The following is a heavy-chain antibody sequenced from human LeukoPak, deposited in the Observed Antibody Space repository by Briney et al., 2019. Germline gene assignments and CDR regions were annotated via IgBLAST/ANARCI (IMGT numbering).Heavy chain of an antibody. J-gene: IGHJ4*02. CDR1: GFTFDDYA. CDR3: AKGRNYDSSGSAFDY. V-gene: IGHV3-9*01. D-gene: IGHD3-22*01. Sequence: GGSLRLSCAASGFTFDDYAMYWVRQAPGKGLEWVSGISWSSGRIGYADSVKGRITISRDNAKNSLYLQMHNLRAEDTALYYCAKGRNYDSSGSAFDYWGQGTLVTVSS. CDR2: ISWSSGRI.